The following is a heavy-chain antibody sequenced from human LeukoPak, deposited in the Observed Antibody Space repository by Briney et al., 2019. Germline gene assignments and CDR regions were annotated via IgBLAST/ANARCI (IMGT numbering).Heavy chain of an antibody. CDR2: VSHDTRTK. CDR1: GLSFSTYA. CDR3: ARAIVGTENFDY. J-gene: IGHJ4*02. Sequence: PGGSLRLSCAASGLSFSTYAMHWVRQAPGKGLEWVAVVSHDTRTKFYTDSLRGRFTISRDNSKNTLYLQMNGLRTEDTAVYYCARAIVGTENFDYWGQGTLVTVSS. D-gene: IGHD1-26*01. V-gene: IGHV3-30*10.